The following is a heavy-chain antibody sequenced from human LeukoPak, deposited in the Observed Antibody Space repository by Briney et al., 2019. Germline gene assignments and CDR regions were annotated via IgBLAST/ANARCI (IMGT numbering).Heavy chain of an antibody. CDR2: INPNSGGT. D-gene: IGHD6-13*01. V-gene: IGHV1-2*02. J-gene: IGHJ4*02. CDR1: GYTFTSYD. CDR3: ARAKSGEQQLVFELDY. Sequence: ASVKVSCKASGYTFTSYDINWVRQAPGQGLEWMGWINPNSGGTNYAQKFQGRVTMTRDTSISTAYMELSRLRSDDTAVYYCARAKSGEQQLVFELDYWGQGTLVTVSS.